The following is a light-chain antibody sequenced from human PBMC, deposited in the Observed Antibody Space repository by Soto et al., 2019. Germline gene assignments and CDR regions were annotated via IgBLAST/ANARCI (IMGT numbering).Light chain of an antibody. CDR3: CSYAGSGVV. CDR2: EGS. CDR1: SSDVGSYNL. V-gene: IGLV2-23*01. Sequence: QSALTQPASVSGSPGQSITISCTGTSSDVGSYNLVSWYQQHPGKAPKLMIYEGSKRPSGVSNRFSGSKSGNTASLTFSGLQAEDEADYYCCSYAGSGVVFGGGTKVTVL. J-gene: IGLJ2*01.